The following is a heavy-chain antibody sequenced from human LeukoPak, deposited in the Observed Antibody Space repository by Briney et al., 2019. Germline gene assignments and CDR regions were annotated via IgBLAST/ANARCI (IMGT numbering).Heavy chain of an antibody. V-gene: IGHV4-39*01. CDR1: GGSFSSSDFN. Sequence: SETLSLTCAVYGGSFSSSDFNWGWIRQPPGKGLEWIGVISYSGSTYYNPSLKSRVTISVDTSKSHFSLKLSSVTAADTAIYYCARLDKGIKAAHFDYWGQGTLVAVSS. D-gene: IGHD6-25*01. J-gene: IGHJ4*02. CDR3: ARLDKGIKAAHFDY. CDR2: ISYSGST.